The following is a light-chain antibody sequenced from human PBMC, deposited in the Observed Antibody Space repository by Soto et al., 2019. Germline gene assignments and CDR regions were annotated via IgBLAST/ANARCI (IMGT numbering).Light chain of an antibody. Sequence: EIVLTQSPDTLSVSPGERATLSCRASQSVSSYLAWYQQKPGQAPRLLIYDASNRATGIPARFSGSGSGTDFTLTISSLEPEDFAVYYCQRRYNWPPVFGGGNKVEIK. J-gene: IGKJ4*01. CDR2: DAS. V-gene: IGKV3-11*01. CDR1: QSVSSY. CDR3: QRRYNWPPV.